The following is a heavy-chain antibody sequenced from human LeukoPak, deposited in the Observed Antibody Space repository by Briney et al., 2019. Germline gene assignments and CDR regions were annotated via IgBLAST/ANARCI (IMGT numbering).Heavy chain of an antibody. CDR1: GGSISSYY. J-gene: IGHJ3*02. Sequence: SETLSLNCTVSGGSISSYYWSSIRQPPGKGLEWIGYIYYSGSTNYNPSLKSRVTISVDTSKNQFSLKLSSVTAADTAVYYCARARGVLDAFDIWGQGTMVTVSS. D-gene: IGHD3-10*01. CDR2: IYYSGST. V-gene: IGHV4-59*01. CDR3: ARARGVLDAFDI.